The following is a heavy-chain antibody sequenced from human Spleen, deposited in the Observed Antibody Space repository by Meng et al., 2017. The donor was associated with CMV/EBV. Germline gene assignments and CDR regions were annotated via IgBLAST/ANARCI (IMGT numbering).Heavy chain of an antibody. V-gene: IGHV3-21*01. J-gene: IGHJ4*02. CDR2: ISSSSSYI. CDR1: GFTFSSYS. CDR3: VKDEEPYYYGSGSFIFDY. D-gene: IGHD3-10*01. Sequence: GESLKISCAASGFTFSSYSMNWVRQAPGKGLEWVSSISSSSSYIYYADSVKGRFTISRDNAKNSLYLQMNSLRAEDTAVYYCVKDEEPYYYGSGSFIFDYWGQGTLVTVSS.